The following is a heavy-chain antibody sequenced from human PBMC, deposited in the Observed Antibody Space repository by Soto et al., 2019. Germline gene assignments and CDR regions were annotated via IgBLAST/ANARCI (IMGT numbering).Heavy chain of an antibody. CDR2: ISGSGATK. Sequence: GGSLRLSCAASGFTFSSHSINWVRQASGKGLEWVSYISGSGATKYYADSVKGRFTISRDNAMNSLYLQMSSLSDEDTAVYYCARAIRGFSYVVDYWGQGTLVTVSS. J-gene: IGHJ4*02. D-gene: IGHD5-18*01. CDR1: GFTFSSHS. CDR3: ARAIRGFSYVVDY. V-gene: IGHV3-48*02.